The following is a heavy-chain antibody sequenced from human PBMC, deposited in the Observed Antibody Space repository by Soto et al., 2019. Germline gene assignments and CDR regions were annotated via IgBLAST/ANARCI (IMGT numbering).Heavy chain of an antibody. J-gene: IGHJ3*02. V-gene: IGHV3-30*18. CDR3: AKTLVKYPTRGYDAFDI. D-gene: IGHD2-2*01. CDR2: ISYDGSKK. CDR1: GFSFISYG. Sequence: GGSLRLSCAASGFSFISYGMHWVRQAPGKGLEWVTLISYDGSKKYNADSVKGRFTISRDNSKNSLYLQMNSLRAEDTAVYYCAKTLVKYPTRGYDAFDIWGQGTMVTVSS.